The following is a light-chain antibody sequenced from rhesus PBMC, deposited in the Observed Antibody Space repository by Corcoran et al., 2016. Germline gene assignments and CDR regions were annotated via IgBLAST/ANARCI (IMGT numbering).Light chain of an antibody. V-gene: IGKV1-22*01. CDR3: QQYSSSPYS. CDR1: QSISSW. Sequence: DIQMTQSPSSLSASVGDTVTITCRASQSISSWLAWYQQKPGKAPKLLIYNASSLKSGVPSRFSGSGSGTDFTLTISSLQSEDFATYYCQQYSSSPYSFGQGTKVEIK. J-gene: IGKJ2*01. CDR2: NAS.